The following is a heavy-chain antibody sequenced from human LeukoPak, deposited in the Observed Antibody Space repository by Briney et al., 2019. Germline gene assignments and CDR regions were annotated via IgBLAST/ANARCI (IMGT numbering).Heavy chain of an antibody. CDR3: ARRLVIGASFDY. D-gene: IGHD3-9*01. J-gene: IGHJ4*02. V-gene: IGHV4-4*07. Sequence: PSETLSLTCTVSGGSISPYYWSWIRQPAGKGLEWIGRVYTSGSTNYNPSLKSRVTMSIDTSKNQFSLKLSSVTAADTAVYYCARRLVIGASFDYWGQGAMVTVSS. CDR2: VYTSGST. CDR1: GGSISPYY.